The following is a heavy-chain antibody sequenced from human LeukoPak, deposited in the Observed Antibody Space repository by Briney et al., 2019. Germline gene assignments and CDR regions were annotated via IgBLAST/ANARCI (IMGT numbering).Heavy chain of an antibody. D-gene: IGHD1-26*01. V-gene: IGHV3-30*04. CDR1: GFTFSSYA. CDR2: ISYDGSNK. Sequence: PGRSLRLSCAASGFTFSSYAMHWVRQAPGKGLEWVAVISYDGSNKYYADSVKGRFTISRDNSKNTLYLQMNSLRAEDTAVYYCARARSGSYFYYFDYWGQGTLVTVSS. J-gene: IGHJ4*02. CDR3: ARARSGSYFYYFDY.